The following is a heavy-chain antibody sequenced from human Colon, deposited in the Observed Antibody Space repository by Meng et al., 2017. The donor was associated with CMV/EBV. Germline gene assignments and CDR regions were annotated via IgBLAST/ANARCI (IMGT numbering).Heavy chain of an antibody. Sequence: GESLKISCAASGFRFSVYTMHWVRLAPGKGLEWVAFISNDGSRKFYADSVNGRFTISRDNSKNTLYLQMNSLRAEDTALYYCAKDLAYYHGSGELSWHYFYYGMDVWGQGTTVTVSS. CDR2: ISNDGSRK. CDR1: GFRFSVYT. J-gene: IGHJ6*02. D-gene: IGHD3-10*01. V-gene: IGHV3-30-3*01. CDR3: AKDLAYYHGSGELSWHYFYYGMDV.